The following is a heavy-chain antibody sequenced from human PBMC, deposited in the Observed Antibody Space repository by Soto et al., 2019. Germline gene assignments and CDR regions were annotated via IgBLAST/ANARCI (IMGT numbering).Heavy chain of an antibody. Sequence: SETLSLTCTVSGGSISSSSYYWGWIRQPPGKGLEWIGSIYYSGSTYYNPSLKSRVTISVDTSKNQFSLKLSSVTAADTAVYYCASVSDILTGYYTDYYYGMDVWGQGTTVTVSS. J-gene: IGHJ6*02. CDR2: IYYSGST. V-gene: IGHV4-39*01. D-gene: IGHD3-9*01. CDR1: GGSISSSSYY. CDR3: ASVSDILTGYYTDYYYGMDV.